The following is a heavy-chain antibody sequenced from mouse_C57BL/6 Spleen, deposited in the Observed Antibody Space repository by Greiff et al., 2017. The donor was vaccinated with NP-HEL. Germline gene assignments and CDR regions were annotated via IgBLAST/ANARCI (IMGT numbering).Heavy chain of an antibody. Sequence: VQLQQSGAELVKPGASVKLSCKASGYTFTSYWMHWVKQRPGQGLEWIGMIHPNSGSTNYNEKFKSKATLTVDKSSSTAYMQLSSLTSEDSAVYYCARFPQLAWFAYWGQGTLVTVSA. D-gene: IGHD3-1*01. CDR2: IHPNSGST. V-gene: IGHV1-64*01. CDR3: ARFPQLAWFAY. CDR1: GYTFTSYW. J-gene: IGHJ3*01.